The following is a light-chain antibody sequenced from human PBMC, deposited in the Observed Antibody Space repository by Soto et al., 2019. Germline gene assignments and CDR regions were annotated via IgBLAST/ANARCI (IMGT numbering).Light chain of an antibody. CDR2: AAS. CDR1: LGIRSD. Sequence: IQMTQSPSSPSATFGNRVTITCRASLGIRSDLVWYQQKPGKAPKVLIYAASSLQSGVPSRFSGSGSGTDFTLTISSLQPEDFATYYCQQSYSTPETFGQGTKVDI. CDR3: QQSYSTPET. J-gene: IGKJ1*01. V-gene: IGKV1-39*01.